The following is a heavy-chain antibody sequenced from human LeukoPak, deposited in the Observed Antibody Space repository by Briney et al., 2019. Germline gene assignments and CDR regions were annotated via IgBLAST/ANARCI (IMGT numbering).Heavy chain of an antibody. CDR1: GYTFTGYY. Sequence: ASVKVSCKASGYTFTGYYMHWVRQAPGQGLEWMGWINPNSGGTNYAQKFQGRVTMTTEKSTTTAYMELRSLRSDDTAVYSCAKSFTSSSSDYWGQGTLVTVSS. D-gene: IGHD6-13*01. CDR3: AKSFTSSSSDY. CDR2: INPNSGGT. J-gene: IGHJ4*02. V-gene: IGHV1-2*02.